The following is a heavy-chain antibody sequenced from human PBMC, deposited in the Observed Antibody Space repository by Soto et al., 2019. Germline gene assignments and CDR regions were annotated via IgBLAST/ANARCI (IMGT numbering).Heavy chain of an antibody. J-gene: IGHJ3*02. CDR2: IYPGDSDT. V-gene: IGHV5-51*01. CDR1: GYSFTSYW. Sequence: PGESLKISCKGSGYSFTSYWIGWVRQMPGKGLEWMGIIYPGDSDTRYSPSFQGQVTISADKSISTAYLQWSSLKASDTAMYYCARPIIAAAGNDAFDIWGQGTMVTVSS. CDR3: ARPIIAAAGNDAFDI. D-gene: IGHD6-13*01.